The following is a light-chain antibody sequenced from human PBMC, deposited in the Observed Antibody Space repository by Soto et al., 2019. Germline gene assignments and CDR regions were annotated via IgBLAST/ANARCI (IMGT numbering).Light chain of an antibody. CDR2: AAS. CDR3: HQYTNWLALT. V-gene: IGKV1-6*01. J-gene: IGKJ4*01. CDR1: QGIRNG. Sequence: AIQMTQSPSSLSASVGDRVTITCRASQGIRNGLVWYQQKPGKAPKLLIYAASSLQSGVPSRFSGSGSGTDFTLTISSLQSEDSAVYYCHQYTNWLALTFGGGTKVDIK.